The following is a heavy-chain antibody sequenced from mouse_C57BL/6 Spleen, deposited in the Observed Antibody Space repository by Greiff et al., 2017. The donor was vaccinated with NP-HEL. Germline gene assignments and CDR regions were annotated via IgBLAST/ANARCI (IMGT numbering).Heavy chain of an antibody. J-gene: IGHJ3*01. CDR2: ISSGGSYT. CDR1: GFTFSSYG. D-gene: IGHD2-3*01. CDR3: ARHYDRTWFAY. Sequence: EVKLVESGGDLVKPGGSLKLSCAASGFTFSSYGMSWVRQTPDKRLEWVATISSGGSYTYYPDSVKGRFTISRDNAKNTLYLQMSSLKSEDTAMYYCARHYDRTWFAYWGQGTLVTVSA. V-gene: IGHV5-6*01.